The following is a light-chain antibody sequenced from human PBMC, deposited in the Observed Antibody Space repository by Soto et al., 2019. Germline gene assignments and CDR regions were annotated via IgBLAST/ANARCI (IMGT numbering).Light chain of an antibody. Sequence: EIVLTQSPGTLSLSPGERATLSCRASQSVSSSYLAWYQQKPGQAPRLLIYGASSRATGIPDRFSGSGSGTDFPLTISRLEPEDFAGYYCQQYGSSPLFTVGPGTKVDIK. CDR1: QSVSSSY. V-gene: IGKV3-20*01. CDR2: GAS. J-gene: IGKJ3*01. CDR3: QQYGSSPLFT.